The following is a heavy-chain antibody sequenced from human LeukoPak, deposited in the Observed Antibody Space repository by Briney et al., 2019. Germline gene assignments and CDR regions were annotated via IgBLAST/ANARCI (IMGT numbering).Heavy chain of an antibody. D-gene: IGHD5-24*01. CDR1: GYTFTSYG. CDR2: INAYNGNT. CDR3: AREHRWLQSLYYFDH. V-gene: IGHV1-18*01. Sequence: ASVKVSCKASGYTFTSYGISWVRQAPGQGLEWMGWINAYNGNTNYAQKLQGRVTMTTDTSTSKAYMELKSLRSDDTAVYYCAREHRWLQSLYYFDHWGQGTLVTVSS. J-gene: IGHJ4*02.